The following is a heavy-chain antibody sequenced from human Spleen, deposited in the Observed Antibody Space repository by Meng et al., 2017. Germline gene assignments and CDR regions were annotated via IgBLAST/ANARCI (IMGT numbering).Heavy chain of an antibody. CDR3: ARDEDISAAGKLFGDY. V-gene: IGHV1-2*06. CDR1: GYNFPDYY. D-gene: IGHD6-25*01. J-gene: IGHJ4*02. CDR2: INPKSGDT. Sequence: GPLGALVAEVKKPGASVKVPCKPSGYNFPDYYIHWVRRAPGQGLEWMGRINPKSGDTHYTQKFQARVTMTGDTSISTAYMELSGLRSDDTAMYYCARDEDISAAGKLFGDYWGQGTLVTVSS.